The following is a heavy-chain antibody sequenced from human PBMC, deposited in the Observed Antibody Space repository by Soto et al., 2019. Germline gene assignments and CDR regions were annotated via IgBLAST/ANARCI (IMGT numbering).Heavy chain of an antibody. V-gene: IGHV3-30-3*01. CDR2: ISYDGGSNK. Sequence: QVQLVESGGGVVQPGRSLRLSCAASGFTFSSYAMHWVRQAPGEGLAWVAVISYDGGSNKYYADSVKGRFTISRDNSRNTRYLQMNSLRAEDTAVYYCARGVATITFYYYGMDVWGQGTKVTVSS. D-gene: IGHD5-12*01. CDR3: ARGVATITFYYYGMDV. J-gene: IGHJ6*02. CDR1: GFTFSSYA.